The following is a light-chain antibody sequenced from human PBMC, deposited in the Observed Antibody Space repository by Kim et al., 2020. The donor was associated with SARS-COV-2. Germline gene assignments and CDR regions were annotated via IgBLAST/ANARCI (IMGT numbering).Light chain of an antibody. J-gene: IGKJ1*01. V-gene: IGKV1-27*01. CDR3: QKCDSAPWT. CDR1: QDISNY. CDR2: AAS. Sequence: ASVGDRVTITCRASQDISNYLAWIQLKPGKAPKLLIYAASALQPGVPSRFSGSGSGTDFTLTVTSLQPEDVATYYCQKCDSAPWTFGQGTKVEIK.